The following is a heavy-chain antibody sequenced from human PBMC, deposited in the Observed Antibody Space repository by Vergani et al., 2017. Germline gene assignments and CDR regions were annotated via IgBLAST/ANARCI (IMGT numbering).Heavy chain of an antibody. CDR1: GITFWKFG. Sequence: EVDLVESGGGLAQPGGSLRLSCEASGITFWKFGMHWVRQGPGKGLEWVSGISWNSGAVDYADSVRGRFTISRDNAKNSLFLEMNSLRFEDTAVYYCARRMSAAVHSLDYWGQGTLVTVSS. CDR3: ARRMSAAVHSLDY. V-gene: IGHV3-9*01. J-gene: IGHJ4*02. D-gene: IGHD6-25*01. CDR2: ISWNSGAV.